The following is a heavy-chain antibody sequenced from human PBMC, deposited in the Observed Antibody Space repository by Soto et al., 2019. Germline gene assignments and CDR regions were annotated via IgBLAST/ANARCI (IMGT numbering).Heavy chain of an antibody. CDR3: ARDPCQQLVLYFYYGMDL. Sequence: GGSLRLSCEASGFNFRSYCMNWVRQAPGKGLEWVASISSSSTFSYYADSVKGRFTISRDNAHNSVSLQMNSLRAEDTAVYYCARDPCQQLVLYFYYGMDLWGQGTTVTVSS. CDR1: GFNFRSYC. CDR2: ISSSSTFS. J-gene: IGHJ6*02. D-gene: IGHD6-13*01. V-gene: IGHV3-21*01.